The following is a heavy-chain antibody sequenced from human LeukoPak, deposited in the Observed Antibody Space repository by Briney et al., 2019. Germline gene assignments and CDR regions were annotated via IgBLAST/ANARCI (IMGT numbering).Heavy chain of an antibody. D-gene: IGHD6-19*01. V-gene: IGHV3-48*03. Sequence: PGGSLRLSCAASGFTFSSYEMNWVRQAPGKGLEWVSYISTTGSTMYYADSVKGRFTISRDNAKNSLYLQMNSLRAEDTAVYYCAKGEGDMVLAVAGIVFDYWGQGTLVTVSS. CDR2: ISTTGSTM. CDR3: AKGEGDMVLAVAGIVFDY. CDR1: GFTFSSYE. J-gene: IGHJ4*02.